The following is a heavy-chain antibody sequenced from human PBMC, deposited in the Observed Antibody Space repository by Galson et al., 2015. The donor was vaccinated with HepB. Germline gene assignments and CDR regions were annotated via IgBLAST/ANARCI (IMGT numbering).Heavy chain of an antibody. J-gene: IGHJ6*03. Sequence: SLRLSCAASQFTFSFSNAWMSWVRQAPGKGLEWVGRIKSKTDSGTTDYAAPVQGRFTISRDDSKNTLYLQMNSLKTEDTGVYYCTTGITFGGVIDYHYYYYMDVWGKGTTVTVSS. CDR2: IKSKTDSGTT. D-gene: IGHD3-16*02. CDR3: TTGITFGGVIDYHYYYYMDV. V-gene: IGHV3-15*01. CDR1: QFTFSFSNAW.